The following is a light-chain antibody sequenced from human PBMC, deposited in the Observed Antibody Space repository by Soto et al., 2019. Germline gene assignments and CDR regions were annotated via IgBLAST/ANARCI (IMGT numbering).Light chain of an antibody. J-gene: IGKJ1*01. CDR3: LQASTTPKK. Sequence: DIVMTQSPLSLPVTPGEPASISCRSSQSLLHSNGYNYLDWYLQKPGQSPQLLIYLGSNRASGVPAXXRRSGSGTEFTLKIRRVEAGDVGVFFCLQASTTPKKFGQGTKVEIK. V-gene: IGKV2-28*01. CDR1: QSLLHSNGYNY. CDR2: LGS.